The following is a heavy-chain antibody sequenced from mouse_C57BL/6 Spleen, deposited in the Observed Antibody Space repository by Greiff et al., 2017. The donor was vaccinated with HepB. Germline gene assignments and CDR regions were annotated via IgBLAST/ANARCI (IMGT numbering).Heavy chain of an antibody. CDR3: ARGNYGTPYGYFDV. Sequence: VKLQESGPGLVQPSQSLSITCTVSGFSLTSYGVHWVRQSPGKGLEWLGVIWSGGSTDYNAAFISRLSISKDNSKSQVFFKMNSLQADDTAIYYCARGNYGTPYGYFDVWGTGTTVTVSS. CDR1: GFSLTSYG. CDR2: IWSGGST. V-gene: IGHV2-2*01. D-gene: IGHD1-1*01. J-gene: IGHJ1*03.